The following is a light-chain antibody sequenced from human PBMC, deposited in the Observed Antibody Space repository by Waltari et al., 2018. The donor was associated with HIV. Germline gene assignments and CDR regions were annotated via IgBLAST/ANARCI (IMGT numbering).Light chain of an antibody. CDR1: SSDITTYDF. J-gene: IGLJ3*02. CDR3: SSYTTTNTVV. V-gene: IGLV2-14*03. Sequence: QSALTQPASVSGSPGQSIPISCPGTSSDITTYDFVSWYQKHPDTAPKLLSFDVDNRPSGVSRRFSGFKSGDTASLTISSIQIEDEADYYCSSYTTTNTVVFGGGTKLIVL. CDR2: DVD.